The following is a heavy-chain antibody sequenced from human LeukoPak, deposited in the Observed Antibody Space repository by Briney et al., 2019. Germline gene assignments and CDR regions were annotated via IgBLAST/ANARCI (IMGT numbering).Heavy chain of an antibody. Sequence: GGSLRLSCAASGLTFTSGGMRWVRQAPGQGMDWVAFVRYNVSNKYYADSVNGRFTISRYNSKNTMYLQMNTLRAQDPPVYYCAKGGIAYYYDSSGSDYFDYWGQGTAVTVSS. D-gene: IGHD3-22*01. CDR3: AKGGIAYYYDSSGSDYFDY. CDR2: VRYNVSNK. J-gene: IGHJ4*02. CDR1: GLTFTSGG. V-gene: IGHV3-30*02.